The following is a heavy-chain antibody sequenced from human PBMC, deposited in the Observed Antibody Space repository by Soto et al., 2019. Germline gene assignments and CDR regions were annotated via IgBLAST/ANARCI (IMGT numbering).Heavy chain of an antibody. CDR2: IIPIFGTA. D-gene: IGHD6-19*01. CDR3: ARRIAVAGSGAHFDY. CDR1: GGTFSSYA. V-gene: IGHV1-69*13. J-gene: IGHJ4*02. Sequence: SVKVSCKASGGTFSSYAISWVRQAPGQGLEWMRGIIPIFGTANYAQKFQGRVTITADESTSTAYMELSSLRSEDTAVYYCARRIAVAGSGAHFDYWGQGTLVTVSS.